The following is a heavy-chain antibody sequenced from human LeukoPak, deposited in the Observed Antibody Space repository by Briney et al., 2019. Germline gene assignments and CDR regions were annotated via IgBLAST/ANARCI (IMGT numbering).Heavy chain of an antibody. CDR1: GFTFSNYG. D-gene: IGHD2-2*01. V-gene: IGHV3-30*03. Sequence: GGSLRLSCAASGFTFSNYGMHWVRQAPGKGLEWVAIIPYDGSDKYYGDSVKGRFTISRDNSKNTLYMQMNSLRAEDTAVYYCARSPPRCSSTSCYFDYWGQGTLVTVSS. J-gene: IGHJ4*02. CDR3: ARSPPRCSSTSCYFDY. CDR2: IPYDGSDK.